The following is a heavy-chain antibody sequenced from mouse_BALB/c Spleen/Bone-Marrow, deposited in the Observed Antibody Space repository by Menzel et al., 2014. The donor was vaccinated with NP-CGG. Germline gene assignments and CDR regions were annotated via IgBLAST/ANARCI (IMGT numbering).Heavy chain of an antibody. V-gene: IGHV1S56*01. D-gene: IGHD3-1*01. J-gene: IGHJ4*01. CDR3: ARSGGAAMDY. Sequence: VKLVESGPELVKPGASVTISCKASGYNFTSYYIHWVKQRPGQGLEWIGWIYPGNVNTKYNEKFKGKATLTANKSSTTAYMQLSSLTSEDSAVYFYARSGGAAMDYWGQGTSVTVSS. CDR2: IYPGNVNT. CDR1: GYNFTSYY.